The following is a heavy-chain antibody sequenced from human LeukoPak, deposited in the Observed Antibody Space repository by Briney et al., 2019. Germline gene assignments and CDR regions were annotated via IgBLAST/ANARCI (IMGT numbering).Heavy chain of an antibody. CDR3: ARDLIAVRPGWFDP. J-gene: IGHJ5*02. Sequence: GASVNVSCKASGYTFTTYGINWVRQAPCQGGEWMGWISAYNGNANYAQNLQGGVTFTPDTSASTAYMELRSLRSDDTAVYYCARDLIAVRPGWFDPWGQGTLVIVSS. D-gene: IGHD6-6*01. CDR2: ISAYNGNA. V-gene: IGHV1-18*01. CDR1: GYTFTTYG.